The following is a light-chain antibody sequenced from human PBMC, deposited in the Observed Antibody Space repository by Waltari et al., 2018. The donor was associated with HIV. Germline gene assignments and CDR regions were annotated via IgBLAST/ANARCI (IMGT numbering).Light chain of an antibody. CDR2: MNY. CDR1: SSNIGRNY. Sequence: QSVLTQPPSASGTPGQRVTISCSGSSSNIGRNYVYWYQQLPGTAPTHLIEMNYQRPSGVPARFSGSKSGASASLAISGLRSEDEADYYCAAWDASLSAWVFGGGTRLTVL. J-gene: IGLJ3*02. V-gene: IGLV1-47*01. CDR3: AAWDASLSAWV.